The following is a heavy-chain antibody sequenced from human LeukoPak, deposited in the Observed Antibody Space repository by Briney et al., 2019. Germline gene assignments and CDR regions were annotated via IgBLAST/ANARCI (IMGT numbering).Heavy chain of an antibody. CDR1: GFTFSSYW. CDR3: AKLDRYFDWLERYYFDY. V-gene: IGHV3-7*03. D-gene: IGHD3-9*01. CDR2: IQQDGSEK. Sequence: GGSLRLSCVASGFTFSSYWMGWVRQAPGKGLEWVANIQQDGSEKYYVDSVKGRFTISRDNAKNSLYLQMNSLRAEDTAVYYCAKLDRYFDWLERYYFDYWGQGTLVTVSS. J-gene: IGHJ4*02.